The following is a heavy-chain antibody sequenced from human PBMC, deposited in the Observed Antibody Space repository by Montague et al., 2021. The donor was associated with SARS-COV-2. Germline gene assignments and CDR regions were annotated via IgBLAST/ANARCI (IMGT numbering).Heavy chain of an antibody. Sequence: SLRLSCAVSEFSFSTHAMSWVRQAPGKGLEWVSGISISGDKTYYADSVKGRFTISRDNSKNTVFLQMNSLRADDTATYYCANEEVLNDYWGRGTLVTVSS. J-gene: IGHJ4*02. V-gene: IGHV3-23*01. CDR3: ANEEVLNDY. CDR1: EFSFSTHA. CDR2: ISISGDKT.